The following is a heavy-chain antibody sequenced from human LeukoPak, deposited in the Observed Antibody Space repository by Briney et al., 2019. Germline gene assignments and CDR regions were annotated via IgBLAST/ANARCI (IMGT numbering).Heavy chain of an antibody. V-gene: IGHV3-7*03. Sequence: PGGSLRLSCAASGFTFSSHWMTWVRQAPGKGLEWVANIKEDGSKKNYVDSVKGRFTISRDNAKNSLYLQMNSLRAEDTAVYYCAKDPYDFWSGYYRPGGLDVWGQGTTATVSS. CDR1: GFTFSSHW. CDR3: AKDPYDFWSGYYRPGGLDV. D-gene: IGHD3-3*01. J-gene: IGHJ6*02. CDR2: IKEDGSKK.